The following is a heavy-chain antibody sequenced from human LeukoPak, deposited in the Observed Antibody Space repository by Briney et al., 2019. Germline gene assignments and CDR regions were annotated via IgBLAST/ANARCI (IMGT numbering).Heavy chain of an antibody. D-gene: IGHD3-22*01. CDR2: IIPVFAIA. Sequence: SVKASYTASGDTVSNYAISRGRQAPGQGLEWMAVIIPVFAIADSAQKFQGRVTITADESTSTVYMEMSSLTSEDTAVYYCARLGYDSSELDYDYYYIDVWGKGTTVTVSS. J-gene: IGHJ6*03. CDR3: ARLGYDSSELDYDYYYIDV. V-gene: IGHV1-69*13. CDR1: GDTVSNYA.